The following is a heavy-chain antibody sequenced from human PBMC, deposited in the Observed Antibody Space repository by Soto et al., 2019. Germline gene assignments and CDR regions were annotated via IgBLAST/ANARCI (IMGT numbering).Heavy chain of an antibody. J-gene: IGHJ6*02. D-gene: IGHD1-26*01. CDR3: AREVGSYYVDYYGMDV. CDR1: GYTFTNYG. V-gene: IGHV1-18*01. CDR2: ISAYNGNT. Sequence: ASVTVSCQASGYTFTNYGISWVRQAPGQGLEWMGWISAYNGNTNYAQKLQGRVTMTTDTSTSTAYMELRSLRSDDTAVYYCAREVGSYYVDYYGMDVWGQGTTVTVSS.